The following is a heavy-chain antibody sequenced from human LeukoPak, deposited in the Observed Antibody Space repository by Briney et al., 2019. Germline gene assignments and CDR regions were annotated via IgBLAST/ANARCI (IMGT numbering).Heavy chain of an antibody. D-gene: IGHD3-3*01. CDR2: ISGGGST. J-gene: IGHJ4*02. V-gene: IGHV3-23*01. CDR3: AKDLNYDFWSGLGN. Sequence: PGGSLRLSCAASGFTFSNYAMSWVRQAPGKGLEWVSDISGGGSTYYADSAKGRFTISRDNSKNTLSLQMNSLRAEDTAVYYCAKDLNYDFWSGLGNWGQGTLVTVSS. CDR1: GFTFSNYA.